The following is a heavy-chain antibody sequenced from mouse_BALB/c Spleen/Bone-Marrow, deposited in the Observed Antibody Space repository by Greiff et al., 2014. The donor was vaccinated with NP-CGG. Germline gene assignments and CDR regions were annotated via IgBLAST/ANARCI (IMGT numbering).Heavy chain of an antibody. D-gene: IGHD2-13*01. V-gene: IGHV2-9-2*01. CDR2: IWTGGGT. J-gene: IGHJ1*01. CDR3: VREGAYYGDYDRYFDV. Sequence: VKLVESGPGLVAPSQSLSITCTVSGFSLTSYDINWIRQPPGKGLEWLGVIWTGGGTNYNSAFMSRLSISKDNSKSQVFLKMNSLQTDDTAIYYCVREGAYYGDYDRYFDVWGAGTTVTVSS. CDR1: GFSLTSYD.